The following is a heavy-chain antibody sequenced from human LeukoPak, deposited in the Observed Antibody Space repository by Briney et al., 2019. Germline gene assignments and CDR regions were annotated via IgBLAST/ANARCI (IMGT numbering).Heavy chain of an antibody. J-gene: IGHJ6*04. CDR2: ISSSGDII. Sequence: PGGSLRLSCAASAFTFRSYEMNWVRQAPGKGLEWVSYISSSGDIIYYADSVKGRFTISRDNAKNSLYLQMNSLRAEDTAVYYCAELGITMIGGVWGKGTTVTISS. CDR3: AELGITMIGGV. V-gene: IGHV3-48*03. D-gene: IGHD3-10*02. CDR1: AFTFRSYE.